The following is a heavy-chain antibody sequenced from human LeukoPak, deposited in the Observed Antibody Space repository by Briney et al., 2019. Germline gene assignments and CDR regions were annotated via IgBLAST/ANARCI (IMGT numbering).Heavy chain of an antibody. Sequence: SETLSLTCAVYGGSFSGYYWSWIRQPPGKGLEWIGEINHSGSTNYNPSLKSRVTISVDTSKNQFSLKLSSVTAAGTAVYYCARLGARFPPNGVRKYFQHWGQGTLVTVSS. V-gene: IGHV4-34*01. J-gene: IGHJ1*01. D-gene: IGHD2-8*01. CDR2: INHSGST. CDR1: GGSFSGYY. CDR3: ARLGARFPPNGVRKYFQH.